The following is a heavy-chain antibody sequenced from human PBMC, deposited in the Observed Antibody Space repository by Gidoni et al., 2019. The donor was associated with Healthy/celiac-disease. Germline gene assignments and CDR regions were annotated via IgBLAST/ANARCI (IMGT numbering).Heavy chain of an antibody. CDR3: AKDRVGASFDY. D-gene: IGHD1-26*01. CDR1: GFIFSSYG. V-gene: IGHV3-30*18. CDR2: ISYDGSNK. J-gene: IGHJ4*02. Sequence: QVQLVESGGGVVQPGRSLRLDCAASGFIFSSYGMHWVRQAPGKGLEWVAVISYDGSNKYYADSVKGRFTISRDNSKNTLYLQMNSLRAEDTAVYYCAKDRVGASFDYWGQGTLVTVSS.